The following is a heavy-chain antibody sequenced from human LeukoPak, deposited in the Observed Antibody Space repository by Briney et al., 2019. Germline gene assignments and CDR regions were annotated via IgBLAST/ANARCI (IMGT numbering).Heavy chain of an antibody. CDR3: ATTTIRLGY. J-gene: IGHJ4*02. D-gene: IGHD1-26*01. Sequence: PSETLSLTCTVSGGSISSSSYYWGWIRQPPGKGLEWIGSIYYSGSTYYNPSLKSRVTISVDTSKNQLSLKLSSVTAADTAVYYCATTTIRLGYWGQGTLVTVSS. CDR2: IYYSGST. CDR1: GGSISSSSYY. V-gene: IGHV4-39*07.